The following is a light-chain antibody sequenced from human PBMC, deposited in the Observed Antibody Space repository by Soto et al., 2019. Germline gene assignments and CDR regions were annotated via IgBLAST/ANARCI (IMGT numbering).Light chain of an antibody. CDR2: GAS. J-gene: IGKJ4*01. CDR1: QSVGSA. CDR3: QQYRNWPPLT. Sequence: EIVMTQSPATLSVSPGETATLSCRASQSVGSALAWYQHRPGQAPRLLIVGASIRATGVPGRFSVGGSVTDFTLTISSLQSEDFDVYYCQQYRNWPPLTFGGGTTVEIK. V-gene: IGKV3-15*01.